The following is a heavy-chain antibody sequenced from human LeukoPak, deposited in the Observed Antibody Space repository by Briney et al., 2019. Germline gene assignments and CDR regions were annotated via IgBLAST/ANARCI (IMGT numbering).Heavy chain of an antibody. CDR2: IGSSSRSI. Sequence: SGGSLRLSCAASGFTFSSYSMNWVRQAPGKGLEWVSSIGSSSRSIYYADSAKGRFTISRDNAKNSLSLQMNSLRAEDTAVYYCAREWEEAFDIWGQGTMVTVSS. D-gene: IGHD1-26*01. J-gene: IGHJ3*02. V-gene: IGHV3-21*01. CDR1: GFTFSSYS. CDR3: AREWEEAFDI.